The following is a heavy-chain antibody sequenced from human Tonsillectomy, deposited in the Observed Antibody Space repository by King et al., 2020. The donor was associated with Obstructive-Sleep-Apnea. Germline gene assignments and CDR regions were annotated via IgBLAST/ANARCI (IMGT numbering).Heavy chain of an antibody. CDR3: AKDERGSITGTTEVY. Sequence: VQLVESGGGVVQPGRSLRLSCAASGFTFSSYGIHWVRQAPGKGLEWVAFIRYDGSDKYYADSVKGRFTISRDNSKNTLYLQMNSLRAEDTAVYYCAKDERGSITGTTEVYWGQGTLVTVSS. V-gene: IGHV3-30*02. CDR2: IRYDGSDK. CDR1: GFTFSSYG. J-gene: IGHJ4*02. D-gene: IGHD1-7*01.